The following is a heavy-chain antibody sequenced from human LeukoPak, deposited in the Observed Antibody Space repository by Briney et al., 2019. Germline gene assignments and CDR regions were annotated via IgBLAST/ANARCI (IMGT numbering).Heavy chain of an antibody. Sequence: GGSLRLSCAASGFTFSRYWMNWVRQAPGKGLVWVSRINSDGSRTDYADSVKGRFISSRDNAKNTLYLQVNSLRAEDTAVYFCARGHFDYDSTTYYYGGPMDVWGKGTTVTISS. CDR2: INSDGSRT. CDR1: GFTFSRYW. V-gene: IGHV3-74*01. D-gene: IGHD3-22*01. CDR3: ARGHFDYDSTTYYYGGPMDV. J-gene: IGHJ6*03.